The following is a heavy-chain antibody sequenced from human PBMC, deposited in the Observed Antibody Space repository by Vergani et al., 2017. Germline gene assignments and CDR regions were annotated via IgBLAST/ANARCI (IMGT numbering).Heavy chain of an antibody. D-gene: IGHD2-21*01. CDR1: GFTSAGYA. Sequence: EVQLEESGGGLVLPGRSLRLSCVASGFTSAGYAMHWVRQAPGKGLEWVSGISWNSNSIGYADSVKGRFTISRDNAKNSLYLLINSLRADDTAVYYCARDLAYCHEGSYALWGQGSVVTVSS. CDR3: ARDLAYCHEGSYAL. J-gene: IGHJ4*02. V-gene: IGHV3-9*02. CDR2: ISWNSNSI.